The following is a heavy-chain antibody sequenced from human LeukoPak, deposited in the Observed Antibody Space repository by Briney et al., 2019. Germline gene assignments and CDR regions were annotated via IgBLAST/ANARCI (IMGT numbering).Heavy chain of an antibody. CDR1: GHSTTRGYY. CDR2: FFQSEKS. CDR3: ARAGWIITSGIDY. V-gene: IGHV4-38-2*01. D-gene: IGHD1-20*01. Sequence: SETLSLTCDISGHSTTRGYYWAWFRQSPGKGPEWIATFFQSEKSFYNASLESRVIMSLDTSKSQFSLNLTSVTAADTAVYYCARAGWIITSGIDYWGQGALVTVSS. J-gene: IGHJ4*02.